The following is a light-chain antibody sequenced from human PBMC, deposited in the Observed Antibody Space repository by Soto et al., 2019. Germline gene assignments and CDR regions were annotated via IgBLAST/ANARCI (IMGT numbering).Light chain of an antibody. CDR1: QNINTY. Sequence: DIQMTQSPSSLSASVGDRVTIGCRASQNINTYLAWFQQKPGKAPKLLIYKASTLKSGVPSRFSGSGSGTEFTLTISSLQPDDFATYYCQHYNSYSEAFGQGTKVELK. CDR2: KAS. V-gene: IGKV1-5*03. J-gene: IGKJ1*01. CDR3: QHYNSYSEA.